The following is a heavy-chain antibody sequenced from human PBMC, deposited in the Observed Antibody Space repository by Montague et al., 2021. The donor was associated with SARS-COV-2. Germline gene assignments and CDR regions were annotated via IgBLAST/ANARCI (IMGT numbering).Heavy chain of an antibody. D-gene: IGHD3-22*01. J-gene: IGHJ4*02. CDR1: GGSYRGAY. CDR2: INLSRST. Sequence: SETLSLTCAIFGGSYRGAYWNWTRQHPRQGRESYGEINLSRSTKYNPSLKSRVTISVDTSKNQFSLKLSSVTVADTAVYYCARGTKRVFTYDYDSSGYASDYWGQGTLVTVSS. V-gene: IGHV4-34*01. CDR3: ARGTKRVFTYDYDSSGYASDY.